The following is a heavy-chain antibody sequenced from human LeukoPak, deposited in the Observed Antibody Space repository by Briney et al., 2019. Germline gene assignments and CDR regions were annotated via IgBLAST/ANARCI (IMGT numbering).Heavy chain of an antibody. CDR3: TTVSGTSGGASHF. D-gene: IGHD6-25*01. CDR2: IKPDASEK. J-gene: IGHJ4*02. Sequence: AGSLRLSCVGSKFSFNNYWMNWVRQAPGKGLEWVANIKPDASEKSYVDSVKGRFTISRDNAENSLYLQMSSLRAEDTATYYCTTVSGTSGGASHFWGQGTLVTVSS. CDR1: KFSFNNYW. V-gene: IGHV3-7*01.